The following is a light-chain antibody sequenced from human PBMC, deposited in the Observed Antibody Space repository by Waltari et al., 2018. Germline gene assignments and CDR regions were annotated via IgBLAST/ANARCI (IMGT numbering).Light chain of an antibody. CDR3: QKYNSAPRT. Sequence: DTQMTQSPSSLSASVGDRVTITCRASQGISSYLAWYQQIVGKVPKLLIYAASTLQPGVPTRFSGSGSGTDFTLTISSLQPEDVATYYCQKYNSAPRTFGGGTKVEIK. CDR2: AAS. V-gene: IGKV1-27*01. J-gene: IGKJ4*01. CDR1: QGISSY.